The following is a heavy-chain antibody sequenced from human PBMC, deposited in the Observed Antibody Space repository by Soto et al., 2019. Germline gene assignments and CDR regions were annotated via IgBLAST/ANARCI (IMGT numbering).Heavy chain of an antibody. Sequence: SVKVSSKACRYRFTRCYLKWLQQAPEKGLEWMGWVSAYNGNTHYEQKLQGRVTLTTDTSTSTAYMELNSLRAEDTAVYYCAKDRVHCVPNVRGVSDYWGQGTLVTVSS. CDR3: AKDRVHCVPNVRGVSDY. J-gene: IGHJ4*02. CDR2: VSAYNGNT. D-gene: IGHD3-10*02. V-gene: IGHV1-18*01. CDR1: RYRFTRCY.